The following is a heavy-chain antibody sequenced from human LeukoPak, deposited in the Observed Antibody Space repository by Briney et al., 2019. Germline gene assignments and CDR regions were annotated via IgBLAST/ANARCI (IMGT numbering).Heavy chain of an antibody. Sequence: ASVKVSCKASGYTFTGYYMHWVRQAPGQGLEWMGWINPNSGSTNYAQKFQGRVTMTRDTSISTAYMELSRLRSDDTAVYYCAREWLQSSYYYYGMDVWGQGTTVTVSS. CDR3: AREWLQSSYYYYGMDV. CDR1: GYTFTGYY. D-gene: IGHD5-12*01. J-gene: IGHJ6*02. V-gene: IGHV1-2*02. CDR2: INPNSGST.